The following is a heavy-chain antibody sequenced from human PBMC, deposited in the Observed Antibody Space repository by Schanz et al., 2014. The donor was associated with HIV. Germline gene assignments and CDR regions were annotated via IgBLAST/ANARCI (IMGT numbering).Heavy chain of an antibody. D-gene: IGHD2-2*01. J-gene: IGHJ2*01. V-gene: IGHV3-30*19. CDR2: ISYDGSNK. Sequence: QVQLVESGGGVVQPGRSLRLSCAASGFIFSSYGMHWVRQAPGKGLEWVAVISYDGSNKNYADSVKGRFTISRDNSKNTLYLQMNSLRAGDTAVYYCARVKYCSGTSCPWSWYFELWGRGTLVTVSS. CDR1: GFIFSSYG. CDR3: ARVKYCSGTSCPWSWYFEL.